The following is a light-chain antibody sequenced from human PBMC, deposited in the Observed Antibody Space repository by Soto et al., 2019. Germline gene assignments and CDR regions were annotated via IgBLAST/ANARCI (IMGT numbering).Light chain of an antibody. CDR1: QSIGSW. V-gene: IGKV1-5*01. CDR3: QQYNSYSIT. CDR2: DAS. J-gene: IGKJ5*01. Sequence: DIQMTQSPSTLSASVGDRGTVTCRVSQSIGSWLAWYQQKPGKAPKLLIYDASSLESGVPSRFSGSGSGTEFTLTISSLQPDDFATYYCQQYNSYSITFGQGTRLEI.